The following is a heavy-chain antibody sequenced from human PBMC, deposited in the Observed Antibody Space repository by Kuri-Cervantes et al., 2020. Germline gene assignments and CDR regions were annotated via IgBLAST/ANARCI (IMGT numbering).Heavy chain of an antibody. CDR1: GGSFSGYY. CDR2: INHSGST. CDR3: ARANYDIWSGYSDGFDY. J-gene: IGHJ4*02. Sequence: GSLRLSCAVYGGSFSGYYWSWIRQPPGKGLEWIGEINHSGSTNYNPSLKSRVTISVDTSKNQFSLKLSSVTAADTAVYYCARANYDIWSGYSDGFDYWGQGTLVTDSS. D-gene: IGHD3-3*01. V-gene: IGHV4-34*01.